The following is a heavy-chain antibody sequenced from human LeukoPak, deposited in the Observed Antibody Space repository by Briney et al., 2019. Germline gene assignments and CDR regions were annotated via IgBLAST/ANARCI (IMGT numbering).Heavy chain of an antibody. CDR2: ISSSGSTI. J-gene: IGHJ5*02. CDR1: GFTFSDYY. D-gene: IGHD1-7*01. V-gene: IGHV3-11*04. Sequence: GGSLRLSCAASGFTFSDYYMSWIRQAPGKGLEWVSYISSSGSTIYYADSVKGRFTISGDNAKNSLYLQMNSLRAEDTAVYYCARLNNWNSGWFDPWGQGTLVTVSS. CDR3: ARLNNWNSGWFDP.